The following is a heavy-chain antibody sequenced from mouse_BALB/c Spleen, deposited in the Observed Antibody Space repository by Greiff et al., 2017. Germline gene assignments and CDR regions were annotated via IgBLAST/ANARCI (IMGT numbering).Heavy chain of an antibody. V-gene: IGHV2-6-7*01. CDR3: ARVYGNYVPYFDY. CDR2: IWGDGST. D-gene: IGHD2-1*01. CDR1: GFSLTGYG. J-gene: IGHJ2*01. Sequence: VQGVESGPGLVAPSQSLSITCTVSGFSLTGYGVNWVRQPPGKGLEWLGMIWGDGSTDYNSALKSRLSISKDNSKSQVFLKMNSLQTDDTARYYCARVYGNYVPYFDYWGQGTTLTVSS.